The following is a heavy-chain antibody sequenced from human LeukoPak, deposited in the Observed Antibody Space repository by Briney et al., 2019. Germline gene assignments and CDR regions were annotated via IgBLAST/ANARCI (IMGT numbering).Heavy chain of an antibody. J-gene: IGHJ6*03. V-gene: IGHV3-7*01. D-gene: IGHD2/OR15-2a*01. CDR1: GFTFRNYW. Sequence: GGSLRLSCAASGFTFRNYWKRWVRQAPGKGLEWVANIKEDGSEKYYVDSVKGRFTTSRDNAKNSLYLQMNSLRAEDTAVYYCARNSNRYMDVWGKGTTVTVSS. CDR3: ARNSNRYMDV. CDR2: IKEDGSEK.